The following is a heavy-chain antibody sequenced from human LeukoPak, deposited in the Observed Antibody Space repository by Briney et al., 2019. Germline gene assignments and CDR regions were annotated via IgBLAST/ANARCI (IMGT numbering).Heavy chain of an antibody. J-gene: IGHJ3*02. CDR1: LYTFTRYY. CDR2: IIPSGGST. V-gene: IGHV1-46*01. D-gene: IGHD3-16*01. Sequence: ASVKVSCTASLYTFTRYYMHWVRQAPAQGLEWMGIIIPSGGSTTYAQKFQGRVTMTRNTSTSTVYMELSSLRSEDTAVYYCARLGVHNAFDIWGQGTVVTVSS. CDR3: ARLGVHNAFDI.